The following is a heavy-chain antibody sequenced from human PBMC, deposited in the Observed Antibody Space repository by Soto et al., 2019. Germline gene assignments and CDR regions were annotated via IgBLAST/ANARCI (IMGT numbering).Heavy chain of an antibody. Sequence: GGSLRLSCAASGFTFSGSAMRWVRQASVKGLEWVGRIRSKANSYATAYAASVKGRFTISRDDSKNTAYLQMNSLKTEDTAVYYCTRYMVRGVYGMDVWXQGTTVTVSS. V-gene: IGHV3-73*01. J-gene: IGHJ6*02. D-gene: IGHD3-10*01. CDR1: GFTFSGSA. CDR2: IRSKANSYAT. CDR3: TRYMVRGVYGMDV.